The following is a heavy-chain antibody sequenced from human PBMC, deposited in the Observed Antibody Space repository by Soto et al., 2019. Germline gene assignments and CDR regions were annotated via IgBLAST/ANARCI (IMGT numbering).Heavy chain of an antibody. D-gene: IGHD2-2*01. CDR3: ARVGEGDQQLDY. CDR1: GGSISSGDYY. Sequence: SETLSLTCTVSGGSISSGDYYWSWIRQPPGKGLEWIGYIYYSGSTYYNPSLKSRVTISVDTSKNQFSLKLSSVTAADTAVYYCARVGEGDQQLDYWGQGTLVTVSS. V-gene: IGHV4-30-4*01. CDR2: IYYSGST. J-gene: IGHJ4*02.